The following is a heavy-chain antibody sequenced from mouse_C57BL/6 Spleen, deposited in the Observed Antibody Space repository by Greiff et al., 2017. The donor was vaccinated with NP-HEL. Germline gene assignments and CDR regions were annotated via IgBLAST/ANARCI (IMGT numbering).Heavy chain of an antibody. CDR2: LYPGDGDT. CDR1: GYAFSSYW. CDR3: ARFGEGGDVDY. D-gene: IGHD2-13*01. V-gene: IGHV1-80*01. Sequence: VQLQQSGAELVKPGASVKISCKASGYAFSSYWMNWVKQRPGKGLEWIGQLYPGDGDTNYNGKFKGKATLTADKSSSTAYLQLSSLTSEGSAVYFCARFGEGGDVDYWGQSATLTVS. J-gene: IGHJ2*01.